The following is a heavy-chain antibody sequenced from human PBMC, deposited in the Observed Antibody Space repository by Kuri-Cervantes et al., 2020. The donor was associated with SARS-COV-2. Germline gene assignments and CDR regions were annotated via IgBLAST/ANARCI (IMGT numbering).Heavy chain of an antibody. CDR1: GGSISSGDYY. CDR3: ARGDGYNQIFDF. V-gene: IGHV4-30-4*01. J-gene: IGHJ4*02. Sequence: SETLSLTCTVSGGSISSGDYYWSWIRQPPGKGLEWIGYIYYTGSTYYNPSLKSRVSISVDTSNNQFSLKLISVTAADTAVYYCARGDGYNQIFDFWGQGTLVTVSS. D-gene: IGHD5-24*01. CDR2: IYYTGST.